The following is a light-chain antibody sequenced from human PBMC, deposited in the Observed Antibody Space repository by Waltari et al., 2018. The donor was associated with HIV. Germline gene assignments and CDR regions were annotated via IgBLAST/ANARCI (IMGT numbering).Light chain of an antibody. Sequence: SYELTQPPSVSVSPGQPARITCSGEAFPNPSGYWYQQKPGQAPKMVIYKDNERRSGIPERISGSSSGTTVTLTISGVQAEDEADYYCQAADSSGNWVFGGGTKLTVL. J-gene: IGLJ3*02. V-gene: IGLV3-25*03. CDR3: QAADSSGNWV. CDR2: KDN. CDR1: AFPNPS.